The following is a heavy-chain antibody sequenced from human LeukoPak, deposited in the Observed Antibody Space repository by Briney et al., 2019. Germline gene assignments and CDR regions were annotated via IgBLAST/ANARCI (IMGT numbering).Heavy chain of an antibody. J-gene: IGHJ1*01. CDR1: GFTFSSYW. V-gene: IGHV3-74*01. Sequence: PGGSLRLSCAASGFTFSSYWMHWVRQAPGKGLVWVSRINSDGSSTSYADSVKGRFTISRDNAKNTLYLQMNSLRAEDTAVYYCARPGIDYSGYDSYFQHWGQGTLVTVSP. CDR3: ARPGIDYSGYDSYFQH. D-gene: IGHD5-12*01. CDR2: INSDGSST.